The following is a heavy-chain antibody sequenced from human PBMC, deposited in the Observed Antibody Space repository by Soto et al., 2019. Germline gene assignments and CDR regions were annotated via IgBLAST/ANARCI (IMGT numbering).Heavy chain of an antibody. J-gene: IGHJ6*02. V-gene: IGHV3-7*01. Sequence: GGSLRLSCAASGFTFDDYTMHWVRQAPGKGLEWVANIKQDGSKKYYVDSVKGRFTISRDNAKKSLYLQMNSLRAEDTAVYYCARDRVLRFLEWLPYYGMDVWGQGTTVTVSS. CDR3: ARDRVLRFLEWLPYYGMDV. CDR1: GFTFDDYT. D-gene: IGHD3-3*01. CDR2: IKQDGSKK.